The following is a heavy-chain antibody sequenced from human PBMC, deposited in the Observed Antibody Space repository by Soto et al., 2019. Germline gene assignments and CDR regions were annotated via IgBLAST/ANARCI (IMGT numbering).Heavy chain of an antibody. CDR2: IIPILGIA. CDR1: GGTFSSYT. CDR3: ARSYYYGSGSYYYYYYYMDV. Sequence: QVQLVQSGAEVKKPGYSVKVSCKASGGTFSSYTISWVRQAPGQGLEWMGRIIPILGIANYAQKFQGRVTITADKSTSTAYVELSSLRSEDTAVYYCARSYYYGSGSYYYYYYYMDVWGKGTTVTVSS. J-gene: IGHJ6*03. D-gene: IGHD3-10*01. V-gene: IGHV1-69*02.